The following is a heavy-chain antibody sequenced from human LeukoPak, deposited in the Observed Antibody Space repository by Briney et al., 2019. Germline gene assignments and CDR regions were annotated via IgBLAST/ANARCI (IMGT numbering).Heavy chain of an antibody. V-gene: IGHV4-34*11. CDR1: GGSFSGYY. CDR3: ARDAYNYGGRTHPYYFDY. D-gene: IGHD5-18*01. CDR2: VYYSRST. J-gene: IGHJ4*02. Sequence: SETLSLTCAVYGGSFSGYYWGWIRQPPGKGLEWIGSVYYSRSTYYNPSLKSRVTISVDTSKNQFSLNLSSVTAADTAVYYCARDAYNYGGRTHPYYFDYWAQGTLVTVSA.